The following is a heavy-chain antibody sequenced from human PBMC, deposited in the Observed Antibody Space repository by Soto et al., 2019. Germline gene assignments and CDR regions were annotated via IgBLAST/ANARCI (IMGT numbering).Heavy chain of an antibody. V-gene: IGHV3-74*01. Sequence: GGALRLSCAASGRTFRTYWVIWGRQAPGKGLVWVSLVYKDGDTTLHAASVRGRFTISRDNAKNTLYLQMNNLRAEDTAVYYCAKRGTTVTPKHFAFWGPGTLVTVSS. J-gene: IGHJ4*02. CDR3: AKRGTTVTPKHFAF. CDR2: VYKDGDTT. D-gene: IGHD4-17*01. CDR1: GRTFRTYW.